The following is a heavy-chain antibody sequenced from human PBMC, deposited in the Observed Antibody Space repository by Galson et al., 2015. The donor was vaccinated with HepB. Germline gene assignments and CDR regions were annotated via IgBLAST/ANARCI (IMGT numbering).Heavy chain of an antibody. CDR3: ARASDNWSGYLVYLSGYYYYMDV. CDR2: MNPNSGNT. V-gene: IGHV1-8*01. CDR1: GYTFTSYD. Sequence: SVKVSCKASGYTFTSYDINWVRQATGQGLEWMGWMNPNSGNTGYAQKFQGRVTMTRNTSISTAYMELSSLRSEDTAVYYCARASDNWSGYLVYLSGYYYYMDVWGKGTTVTVSS. D-gene: IGHD3-3*01. J-gene: IGHJ6*03.